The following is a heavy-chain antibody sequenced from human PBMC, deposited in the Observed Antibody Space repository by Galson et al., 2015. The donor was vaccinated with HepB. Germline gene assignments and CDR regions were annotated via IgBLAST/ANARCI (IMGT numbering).Heavy chain of an antibody. D-gene: IGHD4-17*01. J-gene: IGHJ4*02. V-gene: IGHV3-30*04. CDR2: ISYDGSNK. CDR1: GFTFSSYA. CDR3: STDLTVTVDY. Sequence: SLSLSCAASGFTFSSYAMHWVRQAPGKGLEWVAVISYDGSNKYYADSVKGRFTISRDNSKNTLYLQMNSLRAEDTAVYYCSTDLTVTVDYWGQGTLVTVSS.